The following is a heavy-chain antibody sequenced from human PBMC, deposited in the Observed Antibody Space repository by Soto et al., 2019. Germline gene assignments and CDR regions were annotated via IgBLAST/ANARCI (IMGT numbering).Heavy chain of an antibody. CDR2: ISDSGSFT. Sequence: EVQLLESGGGLVQPGGSLRLSCAASGITFSNYAMTWVRQAPGKGLEWVSVISDSGSFTFYADSVKGRFTNSRDNSGGTLYLQMNSLRAEDTAIYYCAKRPLNWGRWYFDLWGRGTLVTVSS. D-gene: IGHD7-27*01. CDR1: GITFSNYA. J-gene: IGHJ2*01. V-gene: IGHV3-23*01. CDR3: AKRPLNWGRWYFDL.